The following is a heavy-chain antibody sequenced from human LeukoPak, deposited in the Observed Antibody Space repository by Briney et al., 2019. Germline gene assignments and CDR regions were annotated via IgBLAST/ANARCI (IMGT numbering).Heavy chain of an antibody. Sequence: ASVKVSCKASGYTFTSYDINWVRQATGQGLEWMGWTNPNSGNTGYAQKFQGRVTMTRNTSISTAYMELSSLRSEDTAVYYCARGPYHYYDSSGYYNYWGQGTLVTVSS. CDR2: TNPNSGNT. V-gene: IGHV1-8*01. J-gene: IGHJ4*02. CDR1: GYTFTSYD. D-gene: IGHD3-22*01. CDR3: ARGPYHYYDSSGYYNY.